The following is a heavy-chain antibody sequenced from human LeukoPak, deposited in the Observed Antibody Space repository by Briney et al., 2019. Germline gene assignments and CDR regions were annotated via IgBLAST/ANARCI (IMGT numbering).Heavy chain of an antibody. CDR1: GGSISSYY. J-gene: IGHJ6*03. CDR3: ARAAQSSSSWYLAYYYYMDV. CDR2: IYYSGST. V-gene: IGHV4-59*01. D-gene: IGHD6-13*01. Sequence: SETLSPTCTVSGGSISSYYWSWIRQPPGKGLEWIGYIYYSGSTNYNPSLKSRVTISVDTSKNQFSLKLSSVTAADTAVYYCARAAQSSSSWYLAYYYYMDVWGKGTTVTVSS.